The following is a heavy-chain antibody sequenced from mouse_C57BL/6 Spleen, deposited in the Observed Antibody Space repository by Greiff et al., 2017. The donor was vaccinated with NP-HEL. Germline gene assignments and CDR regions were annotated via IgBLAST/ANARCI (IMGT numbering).Heavy chain of an antibody. V-gene: IGHV1-26*01. Sequence: VQLQQSGPELVKPGASVKISCKASGYTLTDYYMNWVKQSHGKSLEWIGVINPNNGGTSHNQKFMGKATLSVDKSSSTAYIELRRLTSEDTAVYYCTRGRLSFPWFAYWGRGALVTVSA. J-gene: IGHJ3*01. CDR2: INPNNGGT. CDR1: GYTLTDYY. CDR3: TRGRLSFPWFAY. D-gene: IGHD1-3*01.